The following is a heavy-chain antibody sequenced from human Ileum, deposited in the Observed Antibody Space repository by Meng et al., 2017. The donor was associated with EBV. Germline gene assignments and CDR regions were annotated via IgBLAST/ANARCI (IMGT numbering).Heavy chain of an antibody. CDR3: ASKSEGYDH. CDR2: SYTGGST. V-gene: IGHV3-53*01. CDR1: GFTVSSNY. D-gene: IGHD5-12*01. J-gene: IGHJ4*02. Sequence: EVQLVASGGGLIQPGGSMRLSCAASGFTVSSNYMSWVRQAPGKGLEWVSVSYTGGSTYYADSVKGRFTISRDNSKNTLYLQMNSLRGEDTAVYYCASKSEGYDHWGQGTLVTVSS.